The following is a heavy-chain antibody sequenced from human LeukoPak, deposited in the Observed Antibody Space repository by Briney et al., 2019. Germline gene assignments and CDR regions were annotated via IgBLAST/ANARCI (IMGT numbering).Heavy chain of an antibody. Sequence: PGRSLRLSCAASGFTFSSYAMHWVRQAPGKGLEWVAVISYDGSNKYYADSVRGRFTISRDNSKNTLYLQVNSLRAEDTAVYYCARDLGTADGDYWGQGTLVTVSS. CDR1: GFTFSSYA. CDR3: ARDLGTADGDY. D-gene: IGHD1-1*01. V-gene: IGHV3-30-3*01. J-gene: IGHJ4*02. CDR2: ISYDGSNK.